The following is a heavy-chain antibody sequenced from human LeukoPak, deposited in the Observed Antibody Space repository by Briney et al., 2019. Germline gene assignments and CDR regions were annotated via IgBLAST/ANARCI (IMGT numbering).Heavy chain of an antibody. CDR2: ISGSGGST. J-gene: IGHJ4*02. V-gene: IGHV3-23*01. D-gene: IGHD3-3*01. CDR1: GFTFSSYA. Sequence: GGSLRLSCAASGFTFSSYAMSWVRQAPGKGLEWVSAISGSGGSTYYADSVKGRFTTSRDNSKNTLYLQMNSLRAEDTAVYYCAKDSYYDFWSGYGAIDYWGQGTLVTVSS. CDR3: AKDSYYDFWSGYGAIDY.